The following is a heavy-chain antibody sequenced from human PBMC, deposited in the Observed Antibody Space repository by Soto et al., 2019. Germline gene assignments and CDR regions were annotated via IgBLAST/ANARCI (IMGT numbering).Heavy chain of an antibody. V-gene: IGHV1-69*01. CDR3: ARDGGLTFGGVIAPFDY. J-gene: IGHJ4*02. Sequence: QVQLVQSGAEVTKPGSSVKVSCKASGGTFSSYAISWVRQAPGQGLEWMGGIIPIFGTANYAQKFQGRVTITADESTITAYMELSSLRSEDTAVYYCARDGGLTFGGVIAPFDYWGQGTLVTVSS. D-gene: IGHD3-16*02. CDR2: IIPIFGTA. CDR1: GGTFSSYA.